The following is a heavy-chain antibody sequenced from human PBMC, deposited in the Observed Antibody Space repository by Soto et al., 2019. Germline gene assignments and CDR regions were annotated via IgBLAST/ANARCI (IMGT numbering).Heavy chain of an antibody. CDR3: ARGSAGRGYYYSGMDV. CDR1: GGSFSGHF. Sequence: SETLSLTCSVHGGSFSGHFGSWIRQPPGKGLEWIGEINHSGGTNYNPSLKSRVTISVDTSRNQFSLKVNSVTAADMAVYHCARGSAGRGYYYSGMDVWSQGTTVTVSS. V-gene: IGHV4-34*01. J-gene: IGHJ6*02. CDR2: INHSGGT.